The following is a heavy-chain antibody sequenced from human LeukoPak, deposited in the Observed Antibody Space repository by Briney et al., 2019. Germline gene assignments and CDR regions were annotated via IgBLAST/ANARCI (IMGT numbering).Heavy chain of an antibody. D-gene: IGHD6-6*01. V-gene: IGHV4-59*01. J-gene: IGHJ4*02. Sequence: SETLPVTCTVSGGSISSYYWSWIRQSPGKGLEWIGYIYNSGNTNYNPSLKSRVTISVDTSKNQFSLKLSSVTAADTAVYYCARGSYYFDYWGQGTLVTVCS. CDR2: IYNSGNT. CDR1: GGSISSYY. CDR3: ARGSYYFDY.